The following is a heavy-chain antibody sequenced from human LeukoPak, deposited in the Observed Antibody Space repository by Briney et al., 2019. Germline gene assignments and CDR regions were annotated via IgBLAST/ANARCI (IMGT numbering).Heavy chain of an antibody. CDR1: GYTFTGYY. V-gene: IGHV1-2*02. J-gene: IGHJ4*02. CDR2: INPNTGGT. CDR3: ARARGALMITFGGVIAFDY. D-gene: IGHD3-16*02. Sequence: ASVEVSCKASGYTFTGYYLHWVRQAPGQGLEWMGWINPNTGGTNYAQKFQGRVAMTRDTSISTAYMELRSLRSDDTAVYYCARARGALMITFGGVIAFDYWGQGTLVTVSS.